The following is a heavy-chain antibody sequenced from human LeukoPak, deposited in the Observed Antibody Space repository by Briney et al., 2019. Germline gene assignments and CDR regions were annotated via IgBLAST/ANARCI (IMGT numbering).Heavy chain of an antibody. D-gene: IGHD4-23*01. J-gene: IGHJ4*02. Sequence: ASVKVSCKASGCTFTGYYMHWVRQAPGQGLEWMGWINPNSGGTNYAQKFQGRVTMTRDTSISTAYMELSRLRSDDTAVYYCARDRATTVVIWYYFDYWGQGTLVTVSS. CDR3: ARDRATTVVIWYYFDY. V-gene: IGHV1-2*02. CDR2: INPNSGGT. CDR1: GCTFTGYY.